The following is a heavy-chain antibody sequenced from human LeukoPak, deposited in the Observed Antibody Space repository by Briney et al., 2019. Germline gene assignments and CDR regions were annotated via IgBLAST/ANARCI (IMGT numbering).Heavy chain of an antibody. V-gene: IGHV3-30*18. D-gene: IGHD3-9*01. Sequence: GGSLRLSCAAFGFTFSSYGMHWVRQAPGKGLEWVAVISYDGSNKYYADSVKGRFTISRDNSKNTLYLQMNSLRAEDTAVYYCAKDLSYYDILTGYQTSYGMDVWGQGTTVTVSS. CDR1: GFTFSSYG. J-gene: IGHJ6*02. CDR2: ISYDGSNK. CDR3: AKDLSYYDILTGYQTSYGMDV.